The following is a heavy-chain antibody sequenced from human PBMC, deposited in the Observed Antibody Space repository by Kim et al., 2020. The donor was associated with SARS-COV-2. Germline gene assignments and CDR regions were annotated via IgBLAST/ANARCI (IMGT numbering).Heavy chain of an antibody. D-gene: IGHD5-12*01. CDR3: AKSGQLDY. CDR1: GFTLRNSP. V-gene: IGHV3-23*01. CDR2: IDGRGATT. Sequence: GGSLRLSCAASGFTLRNSPMSWVRQAPGKGLEWVSTIDGRGATTYYPGSVKGRFTISRDNSKNTLYLQMNNLRAEDTAVYFCAKSGQLDYWGQGTLVTDSS. J-gene: IGHJ4*02.